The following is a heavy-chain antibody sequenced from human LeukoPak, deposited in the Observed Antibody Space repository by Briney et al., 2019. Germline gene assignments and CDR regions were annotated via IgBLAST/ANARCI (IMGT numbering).Heavy chain of an antibody. D-gene: IGHD3-9*01. Sequence: ASVKVSCKTSGYIFSSYGINWVRQAPGQGLEWVGWISAYNGDTKYAQKLQGRVTMTTDTSTRTVYMELRTLRSDDTAVYYSARDSYDFLTGRYSGSGGDYWGQGTLVTVSS. CDR2: ISAYNGDT. J-gene: IGHJ4*02. CDR3: ARDSYDFLTGRYSGSGGDY. V-gene: IGHV1-18*01. CDR1: GYIFSSYG.